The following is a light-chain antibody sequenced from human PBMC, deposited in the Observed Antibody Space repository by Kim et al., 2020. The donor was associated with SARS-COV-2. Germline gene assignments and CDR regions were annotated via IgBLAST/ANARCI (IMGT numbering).Light chain of an antibody. Sequence: QSALTQPASVSGSPGQSITISCTGTSSDVGSDHLVSWYQQHPGKAPKLLIYEGSKRPSGVSNRFSGSKSGNTASLTISALQAEDEADFYCSSDAGSDVVFGGGTQLTVL. J-gene: IGLJ2*01. CDR1: SSDVGSDHL. CDR2: EGS. V-gene: IGLV2-23*01. CDR3: SSDAGSDVV.